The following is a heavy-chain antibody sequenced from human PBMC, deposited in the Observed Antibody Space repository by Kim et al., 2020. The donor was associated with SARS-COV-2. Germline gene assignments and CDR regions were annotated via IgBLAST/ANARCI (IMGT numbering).Heavy chain of an antibody. V-gene: IGHV4-34*01. J-gene: IGHJ2*01. D-gene: IGHD3-10*01. CDR3: ARGRSARGPVGGYF. Sequence: AETLSLTCAVYGWSFSGSFWSWIRQSPGKGLEWIGEINERGTTNDNPSLKSRVTISVDRSKSQFSLKLTSMTVAATAVYFCARGRSARGPVGGYF. CDR2: INERGTT. CDR1: GWSFSGSF.